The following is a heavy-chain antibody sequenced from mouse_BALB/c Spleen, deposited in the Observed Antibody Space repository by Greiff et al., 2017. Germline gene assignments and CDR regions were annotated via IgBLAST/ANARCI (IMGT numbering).Heavy chain of an antibody. CDR2: IRNKANGYTT. Sequence: EVKLVESGGGLVQPGGSRKLSCATSGFTFTDYYMSWVRQPPGKALEWLGFIRNKANGYTTEYSASVKGRFTISRDNSQSILYLQMNTLRAEDSATYYCARDIVGGFAYWGQGTLVTVSA. D-gene: IGHD2-12*01. CDR3: ARDIVGGFAY. J-gene: IGHJ3*01. V-gene: IGHV7-3*02. CDR1: GFTFTDYY.